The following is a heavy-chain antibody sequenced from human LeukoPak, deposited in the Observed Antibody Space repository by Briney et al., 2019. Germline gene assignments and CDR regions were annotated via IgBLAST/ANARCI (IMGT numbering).Heavy chain of an antibody. V-gene: IGHV3-30*02. CDR1: GFTFSSYG. D-gene: IGHD6-19*01. J-gene: IGHJ3*02. Sequence: PGGSLRLSCAASGFTFSSYGMHWVRQAPGKGLEWVAFIRYDGSNKYYADSVKGRFTISRDNSKNTLYLQMNSLRAEDTAVYYCARDGAVAGAFDIWGQGTMVTVSS. CDR3: ARDGAVAGAFDI. CDR2: IRYDGSNK.